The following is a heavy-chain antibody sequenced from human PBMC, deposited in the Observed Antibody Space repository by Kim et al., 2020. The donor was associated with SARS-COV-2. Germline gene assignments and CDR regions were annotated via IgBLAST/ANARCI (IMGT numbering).Heavy chain of an antibody. V-gene: IGHV4-59*08. CDR2: IYYSGST. D-gene: IGHD2-2*01. Sequence: SETLSLTCTVSGGSISSYYWSWIRQPPGKGLEWIGYIYYSGSTNYNPSLKSRVTISVDTSKNQFSLKLSSVTAAETAVYYCARRGLGYCSSTSCFEAFDIWGQGTMVTVSS. J-gene: IGHJ3*02. CDR1: GGSISSYY. CDR3: ARRGLGYCSSTSCFEAFDI.